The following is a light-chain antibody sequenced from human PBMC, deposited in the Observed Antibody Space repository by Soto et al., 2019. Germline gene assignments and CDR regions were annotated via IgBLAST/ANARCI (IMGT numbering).Light chain of an antibody. CDR3: HQYTTGPSWT. CDR2: DAS. Sequence: TPSLSALSASPEQKVTLSCMASQSIYEKLAWYQQKPGQTPRLVIYDASTRATGTPGSFSGSGSGTEFTLTISSLQSEDFAVYYCHQYTTGPSWTVGQGTKVDI. V-gene: IGKV3-15*01. CDR1: QSIYEK. J-gene: IGKJ1*01.